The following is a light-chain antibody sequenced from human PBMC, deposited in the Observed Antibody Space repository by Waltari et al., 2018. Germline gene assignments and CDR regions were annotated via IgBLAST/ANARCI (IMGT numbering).Light chain of an antibody. CDR2: RSD. J-gene: IGLJ3*02. Sequence: QSVLTQPPSASGTPGQRVTIPCSGSPSNIGSNLVNWYQQLPGKAPKLLIYRSDQRPSGVPDRFSGSKSGTSASLAISGLQSEDEADYYCAAWDDSLNGHWVFGGGTKVTVL. CDR3: AAWDDSLNGHWV. CDR1: PSNIGSNL. V-gene: IGLV1-44*01.